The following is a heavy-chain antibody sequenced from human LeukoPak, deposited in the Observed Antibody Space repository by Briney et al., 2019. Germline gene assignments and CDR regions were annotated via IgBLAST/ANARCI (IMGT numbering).Heavy chain of an antibody. J-gene: IGHJ1*01. V-gene: IGHV3-15*01. CDR2: IKSETHGGTI. Sequence: GGSLRLSCAASGFIFSNAWMSWVRQAPRKGLEWVGRIKSETHGGTIDYAAPVKGRFTISRDDSKNTLHLQMNSLKTEDTAVYYCTTDVLYSSTYSAEYFQYWGQGTLVTVSS. CDR1: GFIFSNAW. D-gene: IGHD2-2*01. CDR3: TTDVLYSSTYSAEYFQY.